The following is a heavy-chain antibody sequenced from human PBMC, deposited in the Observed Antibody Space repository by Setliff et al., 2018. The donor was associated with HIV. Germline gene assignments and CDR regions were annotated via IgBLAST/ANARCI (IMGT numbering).Heavy chain of an antibody. Sequence: LRLSCAASGFTFSNYAMTWVRQAPGKGLEWVSVITSSGDNTYYADFVKGRLTISRDNSKNTVYLQMNSLRVDDTAVYYCAKSRITSQYDALDIWGQGTMVTVSS. CDR1: GFTFSNYA. V-gene: IGHV3-23*01. J-gene: IGHJ3*02. D-gene: IGHD2-2*01. CDR2: ITSSGDNT. CDR3: AKSRITSQYDALDI.